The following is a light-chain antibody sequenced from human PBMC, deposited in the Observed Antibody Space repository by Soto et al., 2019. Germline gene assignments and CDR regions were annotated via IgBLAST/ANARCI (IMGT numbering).Light chain of an antibody. J-gene: IGKJ1*01. CDR1: QSIGSY. V-gene: IGKV1-39*01. CDR3: QQSYSTAWT. CDR2: AAS. Sequence: IQMTQSPSSLSASVGDRVTMTCRASQSIGSYVNWYQEKPGEAPKVLIFAASSLQSGVPSRFSGSGSGTDFTLTISSLLPEDFATYYCQQSYSTAWTFGQGTKVDIK.